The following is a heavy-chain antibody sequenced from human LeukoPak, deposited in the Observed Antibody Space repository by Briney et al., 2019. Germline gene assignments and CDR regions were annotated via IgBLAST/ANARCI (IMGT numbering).Heavy chain of an antibody. CDR2: IYSGGST. Sequence: GGSLRLSCAASVLTLSSNYMRWVRQAPGKGLEWVSLIYSGGSTYYADSVKGRFTISRDNSKNTLYLQMNSLSAEDTAVYYCARTFVSGDGYKVGYFDYWGQGTLVTVSS. J-gene: IGHJ4*02. CDR1: VLTLSSNY. CDR3: ARTFVSGDGYKVGYFDY. V-gene: IGHV3-53*01. D-gene: IGHD5-24*01.